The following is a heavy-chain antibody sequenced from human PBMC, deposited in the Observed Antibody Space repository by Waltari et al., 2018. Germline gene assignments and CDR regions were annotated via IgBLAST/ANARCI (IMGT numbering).Heavy chain of an antibody. CDR2: IYYAGTT. CDR1: GGSIHTPKHY. D-gene: IGHD5-12*01. Sequence: QLQLQESGPGPVKPSETLSLTCSVPGGSIHTPKHYWSWIRQPPGQGLAWLGTIYYAGTTYTNPSLRSRLTMSRDTSKNQLSLTLGSTTAADTAVYYCATYIGASVGTAAFDVWGQGTMVTVSS. V-gene: IGHV4-39*01. J-gene: IGHJ3*01. CDR3: ATYIGASVGTAAFDV.